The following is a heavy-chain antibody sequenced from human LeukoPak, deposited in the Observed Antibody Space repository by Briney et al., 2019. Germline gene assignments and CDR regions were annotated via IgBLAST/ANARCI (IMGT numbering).Heavy chain of an antibody. Sequence: PSETLSLTCAVFGGFFSGYYLSWVRHPPGKGLEWIGEINPSGSTTFNPSLKGRFTISLATSKNQLSLKLSSVNAAAPAVFYCARGGYCSRTSCYMSDDYGMDVWGQGTTVTVSS. D-gene: IGHD2-2*02. CDR2: INPSGST. V-gene: IGHV4-34*01. CDR3: ARGGYCSRTSCYMSDDYGMDV. J-gene: IGHJ6*02. CDR1: GGFFSGYY.